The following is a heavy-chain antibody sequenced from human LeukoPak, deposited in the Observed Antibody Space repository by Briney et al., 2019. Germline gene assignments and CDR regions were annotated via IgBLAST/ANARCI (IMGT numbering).Heavy chain of an antibody. CDR3: ARVLAYRWYFDL. CDR1: GFTFSSYG. CDR2: IRYDGSNK. V-gene: IGHV3-30*02. D-gene: IGHD1-26*01. Sequence: GGSLRLSCAASGFTFSSYGMHWVRQAPGKGLEWVAFIRYDGSNKYYADSVKGRFTISRDNAKNSLYLQMNSLRAEDTAVYYCARVLAYRWYFDLWGRGTLVTVSS. J-gene: IGHJ2*01.